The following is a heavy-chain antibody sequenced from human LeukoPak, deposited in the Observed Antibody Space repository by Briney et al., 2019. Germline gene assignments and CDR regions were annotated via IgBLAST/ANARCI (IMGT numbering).Heavy chain of an antibody. Sequence: GGSLRLSCAASGFTFSSYRMNWVRQAPGKGLEWVSSISSSSSYIYYADSVKGRFTISRDNAKNSLYLQMNSLRAEDTAVYYCARNDYSNYGYYYYYMDVWGKGTTVTVSS. V-gene: IGHV3-21*01. D-gene: IGHD4-11*01. CDR2: ISSSSSYI. CDR3: ARNDYSNYGYYYYYMDV. J-gene: IGHJ6*03. CDR1: GFTFSSYR.